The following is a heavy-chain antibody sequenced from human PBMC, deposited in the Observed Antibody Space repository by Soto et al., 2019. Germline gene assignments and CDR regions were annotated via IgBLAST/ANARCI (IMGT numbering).Heavy chain of an antibody. D-gene: IGHD3-10*01. J-gene: IGHJ6*02. CDR1: GGSISNGDYY. Sequence: QVQLQESGPGLVTASQTLSLTCAVSGGSISNGDYYWSWIRQPPGKGLEWVGTIYNSGSTYYNPSLTSRVTTSVDTSTNQFSLKLSSVTAADTAVYYCAREYGRYSNGMDVWGQGTKVTVSS. CDR3: AREYGRYSNGMDV. V-gene: IGHV4-30-4*01. CDR2: IYNSGST.